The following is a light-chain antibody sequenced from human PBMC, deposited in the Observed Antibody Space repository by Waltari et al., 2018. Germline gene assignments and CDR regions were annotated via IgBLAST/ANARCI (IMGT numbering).Light chain of an antibody. CDR3: MQGLQLPT. CDR1: QSLLHSNGNNY. J-gene: IGKJ5*01. Sequence: DIVMTQSPVFLPVPPGEPASFSCRSSQSLLHSNGNNYLDWYLQKPGQYTQLLFYLGSSRASGVPDRFSGSGSGTEFTLKISRVDAEDVGVYYCMQGLQLPTFGQGTRLEIK. CDR2: LGS. V-gene: IGKV2-28*01.